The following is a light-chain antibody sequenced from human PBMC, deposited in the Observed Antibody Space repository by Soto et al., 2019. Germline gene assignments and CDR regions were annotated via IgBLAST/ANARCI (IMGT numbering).Light chain of an antibody. CDR1: SSNIGGNP. J-gene: IGLJ1*01. CDR2: NNN. V-gene: IGLV1-44*01. Sequence: QSVLTQPPSASGTPGQRVTISCSGSSSNIGGNPVNWYQQLPGTAPKVLIYNNNQRPSGVPDRFSGSKSGNTASLTISGLQAEDEADYYCCSYAGSYTWVFGTGTKVTVL. CDR3: CSYAGSYTWV.